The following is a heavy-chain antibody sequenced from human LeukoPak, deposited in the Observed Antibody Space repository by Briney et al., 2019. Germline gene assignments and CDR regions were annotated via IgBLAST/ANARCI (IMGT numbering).Heavy chain of an antibody. J-gene: IGHJ4*02. Sequence: GGSLRLSCAASGFTLSSYSMNWVRQAPGKGLEWVSSISSSSSYIYYADSVKGRFTISRDNAKNSLYLQMNSLRAEDTAVYYCARVESDTAMVNYWGQGTLVTVSS. CDR3: ARVESDTAMVNY. CDR2: ISSSSSYI. V-gene: IGHV3-21*01. D-gene: IGHD5-18*01. CDR1: GFTLSSYS.